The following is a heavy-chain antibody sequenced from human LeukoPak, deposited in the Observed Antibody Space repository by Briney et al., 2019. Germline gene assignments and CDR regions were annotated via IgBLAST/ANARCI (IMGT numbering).Heavy chain of an antibody. CDR2: ISPSTTHT. CDR3: ARGGHGAADQ. V-gene: IGHV3-11*05. D-gene: IGHD1-26*01. CDR1: GFTFSDYY. J-gene: IGHJ5*02. Sequence: PGGSLRLSCAAPGFTFSDYYMSWIRQAPGKGLEWLSYISPSTTHTSYADSVKGRFTISRGNAKNLLFLQMNSLRAEDTAVYYCARGGHGAADQWGQGTLVTVSS.